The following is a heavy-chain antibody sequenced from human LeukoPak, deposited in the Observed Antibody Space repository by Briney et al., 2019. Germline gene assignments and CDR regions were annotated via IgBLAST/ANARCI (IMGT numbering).Heavy chain of an antibody. V-gene: IGHV3-74*01. CDR3: VRALNGDKDY. Sequence: GGSLRLSCAASGFTFSSYWMHWVRQVPGKGLVWVSRMNGDGTTITYADSVKGRFTISRDNAKNTLYLQMNSLRADDTAVYYCVRALNGDKDYWGQGTVVTVSS. CDR2: MNGDGTTI. CDR1: GFTFSSYW. J-gene: IGHJ4*02. D-gene: IGHD3-9*01.